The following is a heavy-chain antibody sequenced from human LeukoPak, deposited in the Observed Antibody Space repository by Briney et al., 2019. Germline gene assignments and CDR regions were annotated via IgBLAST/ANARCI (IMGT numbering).Heavy chain of an antibody. CDR2: IYTSGST. V-gene: IGHV4-61*02. CDR1: GGSISTSSYY. D-gene: IGHD4-17*01. CDR3: ARGPTTVTRAFDY. J-gene: IGHJ4*02. Sequence: PSETLSLTCTVSGGSISTSSYYWSWIRQPAGKGLEWIGRIYTSGSTNYNPSLKSRVTMSVDTSKNQFSLKLSSVTAADTAVYYCARGPTTVTRAFDYWGQGTLVTVSA.